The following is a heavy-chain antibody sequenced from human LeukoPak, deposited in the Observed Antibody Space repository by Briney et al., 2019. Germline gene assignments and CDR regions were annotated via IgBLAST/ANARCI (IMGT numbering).Heavy chain of an antibody. V-gene: IGHV6-1*01. J-gene: IGHJ5*02. Sequence: SQTLSLTCAISGDSVSSNSVTWNWIRQSPSRGLEWLGRTYYRSTWYNDYAVSVRGRITVNPDTSKNQFSLHLNSVTPEDTAVYYCARRLTQYNCFDPWGQGILVTISS. CDR2: TYYRSTWYN. CDR1: GDSVSSNSVT. D-gene: IGHD2-21*02. CDR3: ARRLTQYNCFDP.